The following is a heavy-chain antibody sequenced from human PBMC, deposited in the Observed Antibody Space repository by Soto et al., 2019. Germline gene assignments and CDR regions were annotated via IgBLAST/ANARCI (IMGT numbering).Heavy chain of an antibody. CDR1: GGSISSSNW. V-gene: IGHV4-28*01. J-gene: IGHJ4*02. CDR3: ARRDIQGPIDY. Sequence: SETLSLTCAVSGGSISSSNWWGWIRQPPGKGLEWIGYIYYSGTTYYNPSLKSRVTMSVDTSKNQFSLKLTSVTAVDTAVYYCARRDIQGPIDYWGQGTLVTVSS. CDR2: IYYSGTT.